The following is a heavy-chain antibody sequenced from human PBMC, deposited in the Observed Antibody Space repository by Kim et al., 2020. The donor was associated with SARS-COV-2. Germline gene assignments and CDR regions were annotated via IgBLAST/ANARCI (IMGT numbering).Heavy chain of an antibody. J-gene: IGHJ3*02. Sequence: SFQGQVTISADKSISTAYLQWSSLKASDTAMYYCARQDEYQLLLGNAFDIWGQGTMVTVSS. CDR3: ARQDEYQLLLGNAFDI. V-gene: IGHV5-51*01. D-gene: IGHD2-2*01.